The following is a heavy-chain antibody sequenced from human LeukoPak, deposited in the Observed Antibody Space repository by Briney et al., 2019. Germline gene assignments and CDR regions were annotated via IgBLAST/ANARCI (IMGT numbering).Heavy chain of an antibody. CDR2: IYYSGST. CDR3: ARDWGVSARPGYMDV. D-gene: IGHD6-6*01. Sequence: SETLSLTCAVSGGSISSSNWWSWVRRPPGKGLEWIGYIYYSGSTKYNPSLKSRVTISVDTSKNQFSLRLSSVTAADTAVYYCARDWGVSARPGYMDVWGKGTTVTVSS. CDR1: GGSISSSNW. J-gene: IGHJ6*03. V-gene: IGHV4-4*02.